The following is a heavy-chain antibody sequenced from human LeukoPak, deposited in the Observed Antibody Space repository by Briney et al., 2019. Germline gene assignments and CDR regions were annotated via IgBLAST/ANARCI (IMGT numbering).Heavy chain of an antibody. CDR3: ARDYCSSTSCYKVEADY. D-gene: IGHD2-2*02. J-gene: IGHJ4*02. Sequence: SVKVSCKASGGTFSSYAISWVRQAPGQGLEWMGGIIPIFGTANYAQKFQGRVTITADESTSTAYMELSSLRSDDTAVYYCARDYCSSTSCYKVEADYWGQGTLVTVSS. CDR2: IIPIFGTA. V-gene: IGHV1-69*13. CDR1: GGTFSSYA.